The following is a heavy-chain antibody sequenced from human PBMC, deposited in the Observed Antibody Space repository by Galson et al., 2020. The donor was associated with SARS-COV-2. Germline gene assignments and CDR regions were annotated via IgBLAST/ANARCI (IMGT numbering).Heavy chain of an antibody. D-gene: IGHD6-19*01. Sequence: GESLKISCKGSGYSFTSYWIGWVRQMPGKGPEWMGIIYPGDSDTRYSPSFQGQVTISADKSISTAYLQWSSLKASDTAMYYCARRTSQYSSGWYYYGMDVWGQGTTVTVSS. CDR1: GYSFTSYW. CDR2: IYPGDSDT. J-gene: IGHJ6*02. V-gene: IGHV5-51*01. CDR3: ARRTSQYSSGWYYYGMDV.